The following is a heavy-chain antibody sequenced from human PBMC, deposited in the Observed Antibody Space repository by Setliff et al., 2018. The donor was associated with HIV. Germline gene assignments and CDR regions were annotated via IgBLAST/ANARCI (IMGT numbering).Heavy chain of an antibody. CDR2: ISSSSNTK. Sequence: SCAASGFTFSSYSMNWVRRAPGKGLQWVSYISSSSNTKYYADSVKGRFTISRDNAKNSLYLQMNSLRAEDTAVYYCARSLYDSSMNVIWGQGTMVTVSS. J-gene: IGHJ3*02. CDR1: GFTFSSYS. CDR3: ARSLYDSSMNVI. V-gene: IGHV3-48*01. D-gene: IGHD3-22*01.